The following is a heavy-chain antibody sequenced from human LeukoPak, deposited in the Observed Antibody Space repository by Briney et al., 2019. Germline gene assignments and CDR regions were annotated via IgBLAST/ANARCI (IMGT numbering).Heavy chain of an antibody. CDR2: IKQDGSEE. J-gene: IGHJ4*02. V-gene: IGHV3-7*01. CDR3: AFRGRGYSYGWLYFDY. D-gene: IGHD5-18*01. Sequence: GGSLRLSCAASGFTFSNYWMSWVRQAPGKGLEWVANIKQDGSEEYYVDSVKGRFTISRDNAKNSLYLQMNSLRAEDTAVYYCAFRGRGYSYGWLYFDYWGQGTLVTVSS. CDR1: GFTFSNYW.